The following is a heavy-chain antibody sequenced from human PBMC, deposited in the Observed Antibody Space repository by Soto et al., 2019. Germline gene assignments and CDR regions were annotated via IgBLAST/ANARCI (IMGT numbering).Heavy chain of an antibody. CDR1: GGTFSSYA. Sequence: QVQLVQSGAEVKKPGSSVNVSCRASGGTFSSYAISWVRQAPGQGLEWMGGIIPIFGTANYAQKFQGRVTITADESTSTAYMELSSLRSEDTAVYYCARYSSSSGVVDYWGQGTLVTVSS. J-gene: IGHJ4*02. D-gene: IGHD6-6*01. CDR3: ARYSSSSGVVDY. CDR2: IIPIFGTA. V-gene: IGHV1-69*01.